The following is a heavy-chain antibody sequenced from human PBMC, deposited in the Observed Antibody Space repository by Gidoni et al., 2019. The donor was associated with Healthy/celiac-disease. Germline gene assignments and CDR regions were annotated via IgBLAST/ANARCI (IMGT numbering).Heavy chain of an antibody. J-gene: IGHJ3*02. D-gene: IGHD1-1*01. CDR2: INPNSGGT. Sequence: MHWVRQAPGQGLEWMGWINPNSGGTNYAQKFQGRVTMTRDTSISTAYMELSRLRSDDTAVYYCARDRKTGNGDGAFDIWGQGTMVTVSS. CDR3: ARDRKTGNGDGAFDI. V-gene: IGHV1-2*02.